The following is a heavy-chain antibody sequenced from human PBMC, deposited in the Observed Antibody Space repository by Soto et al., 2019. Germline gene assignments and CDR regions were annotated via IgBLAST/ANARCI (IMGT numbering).Heavy chain of an antibody. J-gene: IGHJ6*02. CDR3: AREGYGSGSQLYYYYGMDV. CDR1: GGSFSGYY. Sequence: PAETLSLTCAVYGGSFSGYYWTWIRQPPGTGLEWIGEINHSGSTNYNPSLKSRVTISVDTSKNQFSLKLTSVTAADTAVYYCAREGYGSGSQLYYYYGMDVRGQGTTVTVSS. V-gene: IGHV4-34*01. CDR2: INHSGST. D-gene: IGHD3-10*01.